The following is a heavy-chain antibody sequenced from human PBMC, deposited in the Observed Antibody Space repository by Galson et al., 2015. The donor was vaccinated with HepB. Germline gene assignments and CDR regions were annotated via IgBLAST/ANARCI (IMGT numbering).Heavy chain of an antibody. J-gene: IGHJ4*02. V-gene: IGHV3-49*03. CDR1: GFTFGDYA. D-gene: IGHD1-26*01. Sequence: SLRLSCAASGFTFGDYAMSWFRQAPGEGLEWVGFIRSEAYGGTTELAASVKGRFTISRADSKSIAYLQMNSLKTDDTGVYYCSRDLASSGIYHYFDYWGQGTLVTVSS. CDR3: SRDLASSGIYHYFDY. CDR2: IRSEAYGGTT.